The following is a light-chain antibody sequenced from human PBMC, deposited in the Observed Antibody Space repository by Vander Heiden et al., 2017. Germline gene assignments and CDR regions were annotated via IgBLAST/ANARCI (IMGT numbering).Light chain of an antibody. CDR2: AAS. V-gene: IGKV1-39*01. CDR1: KGSNSY. CDR3: QQSYNTPLT. Sequence: DIQMSHSPSSLSASVGDRVTLTSRASKGSNSYLNWYQQKPGKAPKLLIYAASSLQSGVPARFSGSGSGTDFTLTISSLQPEDVATYYCQQSYNTPLTFGEGTKVEIK. J-gene: IGKJ4*01.